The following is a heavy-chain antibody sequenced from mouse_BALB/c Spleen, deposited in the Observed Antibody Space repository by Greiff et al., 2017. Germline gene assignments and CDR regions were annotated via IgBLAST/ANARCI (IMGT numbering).Heavy chain of an antibody. CDR2: ISSGSSTI. D-gene: IGHD2-1*01. Sequence: EVKVVESGGGLVQPGGSRKLSCAASGFTFSSFGMHWVRQAPEKGLEWVAYISSGSSTIYYADTVKGRFTISRDNPKNTLFLQMTSLRSEDTAMYYCARYGNYVGAMDYWGQGTSVTVSS. V-gene: IGHV5-17*02. CDR3: ARYGNYVGAMDY. J-gene: IGHJ4*01. CDR1: GFTFSSFG.